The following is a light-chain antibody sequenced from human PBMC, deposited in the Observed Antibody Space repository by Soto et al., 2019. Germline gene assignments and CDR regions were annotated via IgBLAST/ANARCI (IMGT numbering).Light chain of an antibody. CDR3: QQYNSWPLT. CDR1: QSISTK. V-gene: IGKV3-15*01. Sequence: EIVMTQSPATLSMSPGERATLSCRASQSISTKVDWYQQKPGQAPRLLISGASTRATGVPARYSGSGSGTEFTLSISSLQSEHFAVYSCQQYNSWPLTFGGGTKVEIK. J-gene: IGKJ4*01. CDR2: GAS.